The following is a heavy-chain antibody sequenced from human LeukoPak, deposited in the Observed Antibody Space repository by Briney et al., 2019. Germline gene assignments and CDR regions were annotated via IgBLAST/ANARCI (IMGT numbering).Heavy chain of an antibody. CDR1: GGSINSCY. V-gene: IGHV4-59*01. CDR2: IYYSGGA. J-gene: IGHJ4*02. Sequence: SETLSLTCTVSGGSINSCYWSWIRHPPGKGLEWIGYIYYSGGANYSPSLKGRVTISVDTSKNQFSLKLSSVTAADTAVYYCARGLAAAGTSYFDYWGQGTLVTVSS. CDR3: ARGLAAAGTSYFDY. D-gene: IGHD6-13*01.